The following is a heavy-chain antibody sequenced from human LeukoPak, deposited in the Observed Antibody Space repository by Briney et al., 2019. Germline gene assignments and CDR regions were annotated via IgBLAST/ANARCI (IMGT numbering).Heavy chain of an antibody. CDR1: GFTFSSYG. V-gene: IGHV3-30*18. D-gene: IGHD3-16*02. J-gene: IGHJ4*02. Sequence: GGSLRVSCAASGFTFSSYGMHWVRQAPGNGLEWVAVISYDGSNKYYADSVKGRFTISRDNSKNTLYLQMNSLRAEDTAVYYCAKDPRRSSYYFDYWGQGTLVTVSS. CDR2: ISYDGSNK. CDR3: AKDPRRSSYYFDY.